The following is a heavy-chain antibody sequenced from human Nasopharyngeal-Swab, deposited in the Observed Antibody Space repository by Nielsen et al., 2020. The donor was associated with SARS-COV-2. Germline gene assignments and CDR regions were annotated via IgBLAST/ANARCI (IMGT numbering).Heavy chain of an antibody. Sequence: WIHQPPGKGLEWIGYLYYSGSTFYNPSLKSRATISLDTSKNQLSLKLNSVTAADTAVYYCARVLTGPHDAFDIWGQGTMVTVSS. V-gene: IGHV4-59*01. CDR2: LYYSGST. J-gene: IGHJ3*02. CDR3: ARVLTGPHDAFDI. D-gene: IGHD3-9*01.